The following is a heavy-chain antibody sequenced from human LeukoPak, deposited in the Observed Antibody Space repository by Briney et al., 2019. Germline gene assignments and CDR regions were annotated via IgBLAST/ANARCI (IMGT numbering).Heavy chain of an antibody. Sequence: SQTLSLTCTVSGGSISSGDYYWSWIRQPPGKGLEWIGYIYYSGSTYYNPSLKSRVTISVDTSKNQFSLKLSSVTAADTAVYYCARVGIVATMSIDYWGQGTLVTVSS. CDR2: IYYSGST. V-gene: IGHV4-30-4*01. D-gene: IGHD5-12*01. J-gene: IGHJ4*02. CDR1: GGSISSGDYY. CDR3: ARVGIVATMSIDY.